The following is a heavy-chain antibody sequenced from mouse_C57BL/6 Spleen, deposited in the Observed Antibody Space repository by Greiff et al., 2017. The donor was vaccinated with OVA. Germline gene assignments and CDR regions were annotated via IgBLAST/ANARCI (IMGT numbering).Heavy chain of an antibody. CDR3: ARVYDGYYVGFAY. CDR1: GYTFTSYW. Sequence: VQLQQPGAELVTPGASVKLSCKASGYTFTSYWMQWVKQRPGQGLEWIGEIDPSDSYTNYNQKFKGQATLTVDTSSSTAYMQLSSLTSEDSAVYYCARVYDGYYVGFAYWGQGTLVTVSA. D-gene: IGHD2-3*01. J-gene: IGHJ3*01. CDR2: IDPSDSYT. V-gene: IGHV1-50*01.